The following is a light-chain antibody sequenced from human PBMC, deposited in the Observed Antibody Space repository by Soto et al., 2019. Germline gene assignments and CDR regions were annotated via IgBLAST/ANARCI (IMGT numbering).Light chain of an antibody. CDR2: AAS. Sequence: IQLTQSPSSLSASVGDRVTITCRASQAIRTALGWYQQKPGKVPKLLIYAASILQSGVPSRFSGSGSGTDFTLTISSLQPEDFATYYCLLDFRYFWAFGQGTKVDIK. V-gene: IGKV1-6*01. CDR1: QAIRTA. J-gene: IGKJ1*01. CDR3: LLDFRYFWA.